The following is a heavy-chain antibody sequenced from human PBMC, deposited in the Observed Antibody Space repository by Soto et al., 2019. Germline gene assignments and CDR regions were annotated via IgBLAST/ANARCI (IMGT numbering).Heavy chain of an antibody. CDR2: ISWNSGSI. V-gene: IGHV3-9*01. J-gene: IGHJ6*03. Sequence: VQLVESGGGLVQPGRSLRLSCAASGFTFDDYAMHWVRQAPGKGLEWVSGISWNSGSIGYADSVTGRFTISRDNAKNSLYLQMNSLRGEDTALYYCARDPGYYYMDVWGKGTTVTVSS. CDR1: GFTFDDYA. CDR3: ARDPGYYYMDV.